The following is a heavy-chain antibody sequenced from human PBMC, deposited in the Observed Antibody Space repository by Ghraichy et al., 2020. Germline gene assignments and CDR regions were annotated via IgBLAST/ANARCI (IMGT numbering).Heavy chain of an antibody. J-gene: IGHJ6*02. CDR2: ISGTGGTT. Sequence: GEPLNISCAASGFTFYNYIITWVRQAPGKGLEWVSAISGTGGTTYYADSVKGRFTISRDNSKNTVYLQMNSLRAEDTAVYYCAKVGRSSGWYTDYYGMDVWGQGTTVTVSS. CDR1: GFTFYNYI. D-gene: IGHD6-19*01. CDR3: AKVGRSSGWYTDYYGMDV. V-gene: IGHV3-23*01.